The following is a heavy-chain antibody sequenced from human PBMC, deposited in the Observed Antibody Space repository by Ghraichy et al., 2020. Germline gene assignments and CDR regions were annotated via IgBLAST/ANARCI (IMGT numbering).Heavy chain of an antibody. CDR1: GGSFSGYY. CDR3: ARGRYDFWSAYYSYVDY. CDR2: INHSGTT. V-gene: IGHV4-34*01. D-gene: IGHD3-3*01. Sequence: SQTLSLTCAVSGGSFSGYYWSWIRQPPGTGLEWIGEINHSGTTNYSPSLKSRVTISVDTSKNQFSLKLSSVTAADTAVYYCARGRYDFWSAYYSYVDYWGQGTLVTVSS. J-gene: IGHJ4*02.